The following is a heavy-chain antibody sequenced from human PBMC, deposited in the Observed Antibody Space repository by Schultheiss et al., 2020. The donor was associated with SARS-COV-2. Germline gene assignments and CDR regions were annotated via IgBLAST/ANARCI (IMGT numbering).Heavy chain of an antibody. CDR1: GGSINSYY. V-gene: IGHV4-4*07. CDR2: FYSSGSS. Sequence: SETLSLTCTVSGGSINSYYWSWIRQPAGEGLEWIGRFYSSGSSSYNPSLKSRVTISVDTSKNQFSLKLSSVTAADTAVYYCARRVAVAETRYRRAFDIWGQGTMVTVSS. D-gene: IGHD6-19*01. CDR3: ARRVAVAETRYRRAFDI. J-gene: IGHJ3*02.